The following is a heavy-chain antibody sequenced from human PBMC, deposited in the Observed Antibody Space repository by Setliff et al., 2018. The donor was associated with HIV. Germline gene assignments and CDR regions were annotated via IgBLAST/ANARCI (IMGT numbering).Heavy chain of an antibody. J-gene: IGHJ3*02. CDR2: IYYSGSP. Sequence: LSLTCTVSGGSISSQYWSWIRQPPGKGLEWIGSIYYSGSPNYNPSLKSRVAISVDTSKNQFSLRLSSVTAADTAVYYCARGRINYSSAWYVDHDAFDIWGQGTMVTVSS. D-gene: IGHD6-19*01. V-gene: IGHV4-59*11. CDR1: GGSISSQY. CDR3: ARGRINYSSAWYVDHDAFDI.